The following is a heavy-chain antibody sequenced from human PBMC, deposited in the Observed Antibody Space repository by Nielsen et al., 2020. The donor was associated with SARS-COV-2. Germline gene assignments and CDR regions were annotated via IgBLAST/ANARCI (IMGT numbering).Heavy chain of an antibody. D-gene: IGHD2-21*02. CDR1: GFTFSSYS. CDR3: AKDLKGDFGGY. Sequence: GESLKISCAASGFTFSSYSMNWVRQAPRKGLEWVSAISGSGGSTYYADSVKGRFTISRDNSKNTLYLQMNSLRAEDTAVYYCAKDLKGDFGGYWGQGTLVTVSS. V-gene: IGHV3-23*01. CDR2: ISGSGGST. J-gene: IGHJ4*02.